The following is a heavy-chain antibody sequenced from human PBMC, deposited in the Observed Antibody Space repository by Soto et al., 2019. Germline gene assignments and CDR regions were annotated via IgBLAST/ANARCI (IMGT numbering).Heavy chain of an antibody. CDR3: ARDGGVYDYSPFDY. CDR1: GGTFSSYA. Sequence: QVQLVQSGAEVKKPGSSVKVSCKASGGTFSSYAISWVRQAPGQGLEWMGGIIPIFGTADYAQKFQGRVTTTADDSTSTASMELSSPRSEVTAVSYCARDGGVYDYSPFDYWGQGTLVTVSS. D-gene: IGHD4-4*01. J-gene: IGHJ4*02. V-gene: IGHV1-69*12. CDR2: IIPIFGTA.